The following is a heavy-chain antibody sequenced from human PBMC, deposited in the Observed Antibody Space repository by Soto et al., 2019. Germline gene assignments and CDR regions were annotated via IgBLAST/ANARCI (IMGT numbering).Heavy chain of an antibody. Sequence: SQTLSLTCAISGDSVSSTSAAWSWIRQSPSRGLEWLGRTYYRSKWYSDYAVSVKSRITINPDTSKNQFSLQLNSVTPEDAAVYYCARGSYYSGWVWGQGTLVTVSS. J-gene: IGHJ4*02. CDR2: TYYRSKWYS. CDR3: ARGSYYSGWV. V-gene: IGHV6-1*01. D-gene: IGHD6-19*01. CDR1: GDSVSSTSAA.